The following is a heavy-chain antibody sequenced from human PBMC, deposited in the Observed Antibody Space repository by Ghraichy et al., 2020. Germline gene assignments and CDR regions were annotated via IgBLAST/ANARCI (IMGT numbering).Heavy chain of an antibody. J-gene: IGHJ6*02. CDR1: GGSISSYY. D-gene: IGHD3-22*01. CDR2: IYTSGST. V-gene: IGHV4-4*07. Sequence: SQTLSLTCTVSGGSISSYYWSWIRQPAGKGLEWIGRIYTSGSTNYNPSLKSRVTMSVDTSKNQFSLKLSSVTAADTAVYYCARDQYYYDSSGYPYYYYGMDVWGQGTTVTVSS. CDR3: ARDQYYYDSSGYPYYYYGMDV.